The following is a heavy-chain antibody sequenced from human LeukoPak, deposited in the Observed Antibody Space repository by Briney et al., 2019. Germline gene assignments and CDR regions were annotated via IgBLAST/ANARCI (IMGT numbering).Heavy chain of an antibody. CDR3: ARGRWTDVARGSYYFDY. Sequence: SVKVSCKASGGTFSSYAISWVRQAPGQGLEWMGGIIPIFGTANYAQKFQGRVTITADESTSTAYMELSSLRSEDTAVYYCARGRWTDVARGSYYFDYWGQGTLVSVSS. CDR1: GGTFSSYA. D-gene: IGHD3-10*01. J-gene: IGHJ4*02. CDR2: IIPIFGTA. V-gene: IGHV1-69*13.